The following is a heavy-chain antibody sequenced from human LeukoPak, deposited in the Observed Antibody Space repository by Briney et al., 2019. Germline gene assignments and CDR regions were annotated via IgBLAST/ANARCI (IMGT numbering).Heavy chain of an antibody. CDR1: GFTFSSYA. Sequence: PGGPLRLSCAASGFTFSSYAMSWVRQAPGKGLEWVSSITGSSASTYYADSVKGRFTISRDNSKNTLYLQMNSLRAEDMAVYFCAKLDYYDTHWGQGTLVTVSS. V-gene: IGHV3-23*01. D-gene: IGHD3-22*01. J-gene: IGHJ4*02. CDR2: ITGSSAST. CDR3: AKLDYYDTH.